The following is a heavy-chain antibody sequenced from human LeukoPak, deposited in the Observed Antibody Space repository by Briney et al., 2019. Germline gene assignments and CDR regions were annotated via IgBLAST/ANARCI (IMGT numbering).Heavy chain of an antibody. V-gene: IGHV3-23*01. D-gene: IGHD2-21*02. Sequence: GGSLRLSCTASAFTLNNYGMSWVRQAPGKGLEWVSTISNSGDSTFYADSVKGRFTISRDSSKNMVSLQMSSLGAEDTAVYYCARSLRYRYGDCLENWGQGTLVTVSS. J-gene: IGHJ4*02. CDR3: ARSLRYRYGDCLEN. CDR2: ISNSGDST. CDR1: AFTLNNYG.